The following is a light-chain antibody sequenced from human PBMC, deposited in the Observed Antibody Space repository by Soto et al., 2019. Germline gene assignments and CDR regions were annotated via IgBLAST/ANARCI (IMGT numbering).Light chain of an antibody. CDR3: CSYAGSYTWV. J-gene: IGLJ3*02. CDR1: STDVATYNH. CDR2: DVT. Sequence: QSALTQPRSVSASPGQSVTISCTGTSTDVATYNHVSWYQQHPGKAPKLMIYDVTARPSGVADRFSGSKSGNTASLTISGLQADDEADYYCCSYAGSYTWVFGRGTKVTVL. V-gene: IGLV2-11*01.